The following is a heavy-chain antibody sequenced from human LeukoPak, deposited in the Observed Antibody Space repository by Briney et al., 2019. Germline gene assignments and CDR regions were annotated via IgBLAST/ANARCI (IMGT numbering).Heavy chain of an antibody. V-gene: IGHV1-2*06. CDR2: INPNSGGT. CDR3: ASWGENDWGYFDY. J-gene: IGHJ4*02. CDR1: GYTFTGYY. D-gene: IGHD1-1*01. Sequence: ASVKVSCKASGYTFTGYYMHWVRQAPGQGLEWMGRINPNSGGTNYAQRFQGRVTMTRDTSISTVYMELSRLRSDDTAVYYCASWGENDWGYFDYWGQGTLVTVSS.